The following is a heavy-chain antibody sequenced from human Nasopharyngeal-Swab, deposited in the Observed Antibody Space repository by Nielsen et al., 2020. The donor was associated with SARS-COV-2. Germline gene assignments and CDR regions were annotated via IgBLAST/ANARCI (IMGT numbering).Heavy chain of an antibody. CDR1: GGSFSGYY. Sequence: SETLSLTCAVYGGSFSGYYWSWIRQPPGKGLEWIGEINHSGSTYYNPSLKSRVTMSVDTSKNQFSLKLNSVTATDTAVYYCARGYGSFPYYFDHWGQGTLVTVSS. CDR3: ARGYGSFPYYFDH. V-gene: IGHV4-34*01. D-gene: IGHD1-26*01. CDR2: INHSGST. J-gene: IGHJ4*02.